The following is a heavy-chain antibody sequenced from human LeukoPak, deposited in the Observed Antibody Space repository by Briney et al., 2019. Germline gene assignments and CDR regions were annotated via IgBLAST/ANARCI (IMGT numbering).Heavy chain of an antibody. Sequence: WASVKASCKASGYTFTNYAMHWVRQAPGQRLEWMGWINADNGNTKYSQKFQGRVTITRDTSASTAYMELSSLRSEDTAVYYCARAIYCSSTSCYYLPYYYGMGVWGKGTTVTVSS. CDR3: ARAIYCSSTSCYYLPYYYGMGV. J-gene: IGHJ6*04. D-gene: IGHD2-2*01. CDR2: INADNGNT. CDR1: GYTFTNYA. V-gene: IGHV1-3*01.